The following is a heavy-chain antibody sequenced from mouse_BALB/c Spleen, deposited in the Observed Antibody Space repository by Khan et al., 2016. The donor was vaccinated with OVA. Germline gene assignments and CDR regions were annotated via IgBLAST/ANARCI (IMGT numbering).Heavy chain of an antibody. V-gene: IGHV5-12*01. CDR1: GFTFSDYY. J-gene: IGHJ3*01. CDR3: SRHGYDGITY. D-gene: IGHD2-2*01. CDR2: ISYGDGNI. Sequence: EVELVESGGGLVQPGGSLKLSCAASGFTFSDYYMYWVRQTPERRLEWVAYISYGDGNIYYLATVKGRFTISRDNAKNTLYLQMSRLKSADTAMYNCSRHGYDGITYWGQGTQVTVSA.